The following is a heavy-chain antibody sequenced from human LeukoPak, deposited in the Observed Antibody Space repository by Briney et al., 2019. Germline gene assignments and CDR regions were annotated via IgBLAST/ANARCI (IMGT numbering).Heavy chain of an antibody. D-gene: IGHD4-17*01. CDR3: ARDSPTGTVTTSFDY. CDR2: ISGSGGST. Sequence: PGGSLRLSCAASGFTFSIYAMNWVRQAPRKGLEWVSAISGSGGSTYYADSVKGRFTISRDNSKNTLYLQMNSLRAEDTAVYYCARDSPTGTVTTSFDYWGQGTLVTVSS. J-gene: IGHJ4*02. V-gene: IGHV3-23*01. CDR1: GFTFSIYA.